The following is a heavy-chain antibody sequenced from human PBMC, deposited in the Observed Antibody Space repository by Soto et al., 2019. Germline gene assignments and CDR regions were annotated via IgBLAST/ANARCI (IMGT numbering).Heavy chain of an antibody. CDR1: GGSFSGYY. CDR2: INHSGST. D-gene: IGHD6-13*01. CDR3: AGVIYSSSWINWFDP. J-gene: IGHJ5*02. Sequence: PSETLSLTCAVYGGSFSGYYWSWIRKPPGKGLEWIGEINHSGSTNYNPSLKSRVTISVDTSKNQFSLKLSSVTAADTAVYYCAGVIYSSSWINWFDPWGQGTLVTVSS. V-gene: IGHV4-34*01.